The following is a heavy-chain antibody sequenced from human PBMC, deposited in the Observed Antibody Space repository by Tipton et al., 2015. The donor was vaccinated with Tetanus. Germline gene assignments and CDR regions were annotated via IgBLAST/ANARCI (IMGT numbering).Heavy chain of an antibody. V-gene: IGHV1-2*02. CDR1: GYTFTGYY. Sequence: QLVQSGAELKKPGASVKASCTASGYTFTGYYMYWVRQAPGQGLERVGWIDPNSGDTIYAQNFQGRVTMTRDTSTSTVYMELSRLRSDDTAVYYCARDRGDYIYYGMDVWGPGTTVTVSS. CDR2: IDPNSGDT. J-gene: IGHJ6*02. CDR3: ARDRGDYIYYGMDV. D-gene: IGHD3-22*01.